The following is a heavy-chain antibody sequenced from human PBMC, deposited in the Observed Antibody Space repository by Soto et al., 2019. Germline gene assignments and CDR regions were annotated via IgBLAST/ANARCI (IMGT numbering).Heavy chain of an antibody. CDR2: IYYSGST. D-gene: IGHD3-22*01. V-gene: IGHV4-31*03. CDR3: ARYYDSSGYASLGYFDY. CDR1: GGSISSGGYY. Sequence: QVQLQESGPGLVKPSQTLSLTCTVSGGSISSGGYYWSWIRQHPGKGLEWIGYIYYSGSTYYNPSLKSRVTISVDTFKNQFSLKLSSVTAADTAVYYCARYYDSSGYASLGYFDYWGQGTLVTVSS. J-gene: IGHJ4*02.